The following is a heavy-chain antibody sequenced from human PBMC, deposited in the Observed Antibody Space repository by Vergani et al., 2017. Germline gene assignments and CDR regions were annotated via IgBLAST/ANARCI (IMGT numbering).Heavy chain of an antibody. CDR2: ISYDGNKK. V-gene: IGHV3-30*03. CDR1: GFPFSDYG. CDR3: ARDFLTRVTTLDYYYMGV. D-gene: IGHD1-1*01. Sequence: QVQLVESGGGEVQPGRSLRLSCSAAGFPFSDYGVHWVRQAPGKGLELVSGISYDGNKKNYADSLKGRFTISRDNSKNTLYLEMNALIAEDTAVYYCARDFLTRVTTLDYYYMGVWGKGTTVTISS. J-gene: IGHJ6*03.